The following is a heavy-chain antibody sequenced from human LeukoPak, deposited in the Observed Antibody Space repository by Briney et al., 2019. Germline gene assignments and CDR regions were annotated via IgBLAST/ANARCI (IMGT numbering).Heavy chain of an antibody. CDR1: GGSISSCY. CDR3: AREIIRSSDYFDY. J-gene: IGHJ4*02. CDR2: IYYSGST. D-gene: IGHD6-6*01. Sequence: SETLSLTCTVSGGSISSCYWSWIRQPAGKGLEWIGSIYYSGSTYYNPSLKSRVTISVDTSKNQFSLKLSSVTAADTAVYYCAREIIRSSDYFDYWGQGTLVTVSS. V-gene: IGHV4-4*07.